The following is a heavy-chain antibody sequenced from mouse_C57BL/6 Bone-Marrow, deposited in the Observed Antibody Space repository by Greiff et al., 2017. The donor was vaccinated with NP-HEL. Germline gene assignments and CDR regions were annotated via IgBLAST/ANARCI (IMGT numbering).Heavy chain of an antibody. CDR3: ATTVVAPEFAY. V-gene: IGHV5-9*01. J-gene: IGHJ3*01. D-gene: IGHD1-1*01. CDR2: ISGGGGNT. Sequence: EVQLVESGGGLVKPGGSLKLSCAASGFTFSSYTMSWVRQTPEKRLEWVATISGGGGNTYYPDSVKGRFTISRDNAKNTLYLQMSSLRSEDTALYYCATTVVAPEFAYWGQGTLVTVSA. CDR1: GFTFSSYT.